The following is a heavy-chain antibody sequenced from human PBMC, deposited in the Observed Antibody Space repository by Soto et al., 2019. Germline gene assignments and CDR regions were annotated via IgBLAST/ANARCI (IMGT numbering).Heavy chain of an antibody. V-gene: IGHV2-5*02. CDR1: GFSLSTNGVG. CDR2: IYWDDDK. D-gene: IGHD3-10*01. Sequence: QITLKESGPTRVKPTQTLTLTCTFSGFSLSTNGVGVGWIRQPPGKALEQLALIYWDDDKRYNPSMKSRLTIHRHPSKHQWVLTKHHMDPVGPATYYCGERDGRRGKLDGGSFDYWGQGALVTGYS. CDR3: GERDGRRGKLDGGSFDY. J-gene: IGHJ4*02.